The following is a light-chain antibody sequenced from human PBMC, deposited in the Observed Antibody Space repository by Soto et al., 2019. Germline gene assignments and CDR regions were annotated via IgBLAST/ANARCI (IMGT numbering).Light chain of an antibody. CDR1: SSDVGGYNY. CDR2: DVS. Sequence: QSALTQPASVSGSPGQSITISCTGTSSDVGGYNYVSWYQQHPGKAPKLMIYDVSNRPSGVSNRFSGSKSGNTASLTISGRQAEDDADYYCSSYTSSSTVVFGGGTKLTVL. V-gene: IGLV2-14*01. CDR3: SSYTSSSTVV. J-gene: IGLJ2*01.